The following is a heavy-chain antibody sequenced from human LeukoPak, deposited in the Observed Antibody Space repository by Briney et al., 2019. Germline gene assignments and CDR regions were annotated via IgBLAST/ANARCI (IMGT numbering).Heavy chain of an antibody. J-gene: IGHJ3*02. CDR2: ISGSGGST. Sequence: PGGSLRLSCAASGFTFSSYWMSWVRQAPGKGLEWVSAISGSGGSTYYADSVKGRFTISRDNSKNTLYLQMNSLRAEDTAVYYCAKGSLVRYFDWLLPQDAFDIWGQGTMVTVSS. D-gene: IGHD3-9*01. V-gene: IGHV3-23*01. CDR3: AKGSLVRYFDWLLPQDAFDI. CDR1: GFTFSSYW.